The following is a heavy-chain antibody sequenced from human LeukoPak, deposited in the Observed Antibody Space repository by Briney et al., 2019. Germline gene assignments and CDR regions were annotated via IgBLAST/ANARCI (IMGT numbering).Heavy chain of an antibody. J-gene: IGHJ6*03. CDR1: GGSISSSSYY. D-gene: IGHD6-13*01. CDR3: ARHLRSSSPHGHMDV. V-gene: IGHV4-39*01. Sequence: SETLSLTCTVSGGSISSSSYYWGWIRQPPGKGLECIGSIYYSGSTYYNPSLKSRVTISVDTSKNQFSLKLSSVTAADTAVYYCARHLRSSSPHGHMDVWGKGTTVTISS. CDR2: IYYSGST.